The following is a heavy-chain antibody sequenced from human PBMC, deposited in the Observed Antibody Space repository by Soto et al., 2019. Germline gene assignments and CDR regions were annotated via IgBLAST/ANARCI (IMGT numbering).Heavy chain of an antibody. Sequence: SVKVSCKASGGTFSSYAISWVRQAPGQGLEWMGGIIPIFGTANYAQKFQGRVTITADESTSTAYMELSSLRSEDTAVYYCARGLGYYDSSGYYYFDYWGQGTLVTVSS. CDR3: ARGLGYYDSSGYYYFDY. J-gene: IGHJ4*02. D-gene: IGHD3-22*01. CDR1: GGTFSSYA. CDR2: IIPIFGTA. V-gene: IGHV1-69*13.